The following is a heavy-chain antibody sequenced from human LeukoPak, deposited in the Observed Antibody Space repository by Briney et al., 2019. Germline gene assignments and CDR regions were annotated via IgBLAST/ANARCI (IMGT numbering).Heavy chain of an antibody. Sequence: GGSLRLSCAASGFTFSSYAMSWVRQAPGKGLEWVSAISGSGGSTYYADSVKGRFTISRDNSKNTLYLQMNSLRAEDAAVYYCASPRGSSSSWFDYWGQGTLVTVSS. D-gene: IGHD6-6*01. J-gene: IGHJ4*02. CDR1: GFTFSSYA. V-gene: IGHV3-23*01. CDR3: ASPRGSSSSWFDY. CDR2: ISGSGGST.